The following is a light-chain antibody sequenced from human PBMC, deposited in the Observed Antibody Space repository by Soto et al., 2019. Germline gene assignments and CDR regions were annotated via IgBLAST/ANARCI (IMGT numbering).Light chain of an antibody. J-gene: IGKJ1*01. V-gene: IGKV1-6*01. Sequence: IQMTQSPSSLSASVGDRVTITCRASQDIGNDLGWYQQKPGKAPNLLIHAASSLRSGVPSRFSGSGSGTHFTLTINSLQAEDSATYFCLQDYTYPWTFGQGTKVDIK. CDR3: LQDYTYPWT. CDR2: AAS. CDR1: QDIGND.